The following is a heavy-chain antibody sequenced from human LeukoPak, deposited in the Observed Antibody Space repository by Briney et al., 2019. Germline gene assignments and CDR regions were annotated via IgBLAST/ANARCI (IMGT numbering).Heavy chain of an antibody. D-gene: IGHD5-12*01. CDR3: ARDMVANGEQNY. CDR1: GYTFTGYY. J-gene: IGHJ4*02. Sequence: GASVKVSCEASGYTFTGYYMHWVRQAPGQGLEWMGWINANSGGTNYAQKFQGRVTMTRDTSMSTAYMELSRLRSDDTAVYYCARDMVANGEQNYWGQGTLVTVSS. V-gene: IGHV1-2*02. CDR2: INANSGGT.